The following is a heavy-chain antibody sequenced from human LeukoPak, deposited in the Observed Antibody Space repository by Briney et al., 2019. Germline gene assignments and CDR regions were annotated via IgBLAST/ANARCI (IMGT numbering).Heavy chain of an antibody. J-gene: IGHJ4*02. D-gene: IGHD1-26*01. V-gene: IGHV3-48*01. CDR1: GFTFSRFS. CDR3: ARDLGSYSSGPPFDY. Sequence: PGGSPRLSCVASGFTFSRFSMNWVRHAPGKGLEWISYVSSGSTTTYYADSVKGRFTISRDNAKNSLYLQMNSLRAEDTAVYYCARDLGSYSSGPPFDYWGQGSLVTVSS. CDR2: VSSGSTTT.